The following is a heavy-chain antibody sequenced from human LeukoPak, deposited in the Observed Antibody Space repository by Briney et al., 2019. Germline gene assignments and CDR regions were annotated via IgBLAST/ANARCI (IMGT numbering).Heavy chain of an antibody. J-gene: IGHJ4*02. Sequence: ASVKVSCKASGYTFTGYYMHWVRQAPGQGLEWMGWINTNTGNPTYAQGFTGRFVFSLDTSVSTAYLQISSLEAEDTAVYYCARDWGGWNQAYWGQGTLVTVSS. CDR2: INTNTGNP. CDR1: GYTFTGYY. V-gene: IGHV7-4-1*02. CDR3: ARDWGGWNQAY. D-gene: IGHD1-1*01.